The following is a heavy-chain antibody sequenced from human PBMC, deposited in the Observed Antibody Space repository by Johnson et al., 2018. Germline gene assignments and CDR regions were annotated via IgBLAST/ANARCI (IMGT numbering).Heavy chain of an antibody. V-gene: IGHV3-53*01. CDR3: ASPPGYYVDAFDI. CDR2: IYSGGST. D-gene: IGHD3-22*01. Sequence: PQAPGKGLEWVSVIYSGGSTYYADSVKGRFTISRDNSKNTLYLQMNSLRAEDTAVYYCASPPGYYVDAFDIWDQGTMVTVSS. J-gene: IGHJ3*02.